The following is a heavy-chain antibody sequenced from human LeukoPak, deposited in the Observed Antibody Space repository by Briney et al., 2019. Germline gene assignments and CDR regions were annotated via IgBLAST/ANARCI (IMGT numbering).Heavy chain of an antibody. Sequence: PGGSLRLSCAASGFTFSSYGMHWVRQAPGKGLEWVAVIWYDGSNKYYADSVKGRFTISRDNSKNTLYLQMNSLRAEDTAVYYCAREKYSSGHPIQYWGQGTLVTVSS. CDR2: IWYDGSNK. D-gene: IGHD6-19*01. CDR1: GFTFSSYG. V-gene: IGHV3-33*01. CDR3: AREKYSSGHPIQY. J-gene: IGHJ4*02.